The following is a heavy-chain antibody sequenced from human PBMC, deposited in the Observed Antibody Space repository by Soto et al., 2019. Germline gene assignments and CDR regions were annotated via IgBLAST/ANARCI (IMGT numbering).Heavy chain of an antibody. J-gene: IGHJ6*03. CDR3: ARDNYYGSGCYYSSPDYYYYYYMDV. Sequence: QVQLVESGGGVVQPGRSLRLSCAASGFTFSSYGMHWVRQAPGKGLEWVAVIWYDGSNKYYADSVKGRFTISRDNSKNTLYLQMNSLRAEDTAVYYCARDNYYGSGCYYSSPDYYYYYYMDVWGKGTTVTVSS. CDR1: GFTFSSYG. D-gene: IGHD3-10*01. CDR2: IWYDGSNK. V-gene: IGHV3-33*01.